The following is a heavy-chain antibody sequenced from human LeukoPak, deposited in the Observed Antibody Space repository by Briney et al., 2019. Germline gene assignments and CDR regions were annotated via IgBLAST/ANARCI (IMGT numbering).Heavy chain of an antibody. J-gene: IGHJ4*02. CDR3: ARAGIDFWSGYFDY. CDR1: GYIFTSYG. Sequence: GASVTVSCKASGYIFTSYGISWVRQAPGQGLEWMGWIGAYNGNANYALKFQGRVTMTTDTSISTAYMELSRLRSDDTAVYYCARAGIDFWSGYFDYWGQGTLVTVSS. V-gene: IGHV1-18*01. D-gene: IGHD3-3*01. CDR2: IGAYNGNA.